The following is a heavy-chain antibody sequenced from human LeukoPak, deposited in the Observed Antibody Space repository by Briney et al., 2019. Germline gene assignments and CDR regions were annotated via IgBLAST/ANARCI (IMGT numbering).Heavy chain of an antibody. CDR2: ITGTAGST. J-gene: IGHJ4*02. CDR1: GFTFISYV. Sequence: GGSLRLSCAASGFTFISYVISWVRQAPGKGLEWVSAITGTAGSTYYADSVKGRFTISRDNSKNTVFLQISSLRAEDTAVYYCAKPLPGTYFSFDYWGQGTLVTVSS. V-gene: IGHV3-23*01. CDR3: AKPLPGTYFSFDY. D-gene: IGHD1-26*01.